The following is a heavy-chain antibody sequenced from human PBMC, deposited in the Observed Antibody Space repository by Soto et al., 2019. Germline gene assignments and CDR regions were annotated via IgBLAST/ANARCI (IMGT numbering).Heavy chain of an antibody. CDR1: GFTFSSYS. J-gene: IGHJ4*02. CDR2: ISSSSSYI. D-gene: IGHD6-6*01. Sequence: GGSLRLSCAASGFTFSSYSMNWVRQAPGKGLEWVSSISSSSSYIYYADSVKGRFTISRDNAKNSLYLQMNSLRAEDTAVYYGARDPNDKYSSSSLDYWGQGTLVTVSS. CDR3: ARDPNDKYSSSSLDY. V-gene: IGHV3-21*01.